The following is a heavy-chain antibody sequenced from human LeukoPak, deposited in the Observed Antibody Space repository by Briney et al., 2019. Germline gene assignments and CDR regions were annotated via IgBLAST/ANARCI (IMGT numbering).Heavy chain of an antibody. CDR3: AKDYFFGHCSSTSCYPELDY. J-gene: IGHJ4*02. CDR1: GFTFSSYA. CDR2: ISGSGGST. D-gene: IGHD2-2*01. V-gene: IGHV3-23*01. Sequence: GGSLRLSCAASGFTFSSYAMSWVRQAPGKGLEWVSAISGSGGSTYYADSVKGRFTISRDNSKNTLYLQMDSLRAEDTAVYYCAKDYFFGHCSSTSCYPELDYWGQGTLVTVSS.